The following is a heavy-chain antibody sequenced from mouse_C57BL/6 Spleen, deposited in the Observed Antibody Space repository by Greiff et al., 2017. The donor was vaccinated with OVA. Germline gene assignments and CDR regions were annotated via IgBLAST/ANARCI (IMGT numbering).Heavy chain of an antibody. CDR3: ARDKDSYAMDY. V-gene: IGHV3-6*01. CDR1: GYSITSGYY. Sequence: EVQLQESGPGLVKPSQSLSLTCSVTGYSITSGYYWNWIRQFPGNKLEWMGYISYDGSNNYNPSLKNRISITRDTSKNQFFLKLNSVTTEDTATYYCARDKDSYAMDYWGQGTSVTVSS. CDR2: ISYDGSN. J-gene: IGHJ4*01.